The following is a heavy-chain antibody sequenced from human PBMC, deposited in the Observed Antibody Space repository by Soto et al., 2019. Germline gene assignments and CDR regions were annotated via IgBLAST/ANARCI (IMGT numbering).Heavy chain of an antibody. CDR1: GFTFSTYA. Sequence: GGSLRLSCAASGFTFSTYAMSWVRQAPGKGLEWVSVISGSGSSTYYADSVKGRFTISRHNSKNTLYLELNSLRAEDTAVYYCASNYAYAEGYYFYGIDVRGQGTTVTVSS. D-gene: IGHD3-16*01. CDR2: ISGSGSST. CDR3: ASNYAYAEGYYFYGIDV. V-gene: IGHV3-23*01. J-gene: IGHJ6*02.